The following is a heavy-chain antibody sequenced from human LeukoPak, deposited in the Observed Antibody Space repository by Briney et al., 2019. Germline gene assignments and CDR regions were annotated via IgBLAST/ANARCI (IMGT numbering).Heavy chain of an antibody. D-gene: IGHD3-10*01. V-gene: IGHV1-2*06. CDR1: GYTFTGYY. Sequence: ASVKVSCKASGYTFTGYYMHWVRQAPGQGLEWMGRINPNSGGTNYAQKFQGRVTMTRDTSISTAYMELSRLRSDDPAVYYCPSSPGGYYNYRDVGGKGTRVPVS. CDR3: PSSPGGYYNYRDV. CDR2: INPNSGGT. J-gene: IGHJ6*03.